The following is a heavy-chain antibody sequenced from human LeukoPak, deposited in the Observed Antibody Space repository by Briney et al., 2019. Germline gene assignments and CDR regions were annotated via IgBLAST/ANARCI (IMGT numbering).Heavy chain of an antibody. V-gene: IGHV3-13*01. CDR2: IGTAGDT. CDR1: GFTFSSYD. J-gene: IGHJ4*02. Sequence: GGSLRLSCAASGFTFSSYDMHWVRQATGKGLEWVSAIGTAGDTYYPGSVKGRFTISRENAKNSLYLQMNSLRAGDTAVYYCARGRLMGSGLPAIDYWGQGTLVTVSS. D-gene: IGHD3-10*01. CDR3: ARGRLMGSGLPAIDY.